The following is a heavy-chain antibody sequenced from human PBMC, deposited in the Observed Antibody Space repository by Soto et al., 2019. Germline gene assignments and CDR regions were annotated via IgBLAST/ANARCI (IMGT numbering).Heavy chain of an antibody. J-gene: IGHJ6*02. D-gene: IGHD2-15*01. V-gene: IGHV1-18*01. Sequence: QVQLVQCGAEVRKPGASVKVSCKASGYTFTSSGISWLRQAPGQGLEWMGWISTYNGDTNDAPKFQDRVTMTIDRSTSTAYMELRSLRSDDAAVYYCARAGAAPYYCYGMDVWGQGTRVTVSS. CDR1: GYTFTSSG. CDR3: ARAGAAPYYCYGMDV. CDR2: ISTYNGDT.